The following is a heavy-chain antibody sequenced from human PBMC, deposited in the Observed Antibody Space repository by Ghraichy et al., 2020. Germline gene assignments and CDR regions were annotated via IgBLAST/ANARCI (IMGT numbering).Heavy chain of an antibody. CDR1: GGSFSGYY. Sequence: SQTLSLTCAVYGGSFSGYYWSWIRQPPGKGLEWIGEINHSGSTNYNPSLKSRVTISVDTSKNQFSLKLSSVTAADTAVYYCARGRRRVGATTGRAFDIWGQGTMVTVSS. CDR2: INHSGST. D-gene: IGHD1-26*01. V-gene: IGHV4-34*01. J-gene: IGHJ3*02. CDR3: ARGRRRVGATTGRAFDI.